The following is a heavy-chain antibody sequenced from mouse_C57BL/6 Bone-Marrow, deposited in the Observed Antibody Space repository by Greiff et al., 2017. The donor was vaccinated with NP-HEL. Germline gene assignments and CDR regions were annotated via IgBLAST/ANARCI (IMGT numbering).Heavy chain of an antibody. J-gene: IGHJ2*01. CDR3: AREFTAENY. Sequence: QVQLQQPGAELVKPGASVKLSCKASGYTFTSYWMHWVTQRPGQGLAWIGMIHPNSGSTNYNEKFKSKATLTVDKSSSTAYMQLSSLTSEDSAVYYCAREFTAENYWGQGTTLTVSS. D-gene: IGHD6-1*01. V-gene: IGHV1-64*01. CDR1: GYTFTSYW. CDR2: IHPNSGST.